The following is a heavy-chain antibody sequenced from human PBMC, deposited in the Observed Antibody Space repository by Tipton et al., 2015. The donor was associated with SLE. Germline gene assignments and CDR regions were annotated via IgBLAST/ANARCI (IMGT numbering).Heavy chain of an antibody. J-gene: IGHJ5*02. D-gene: IGHD3-3*01. V-gene: IGHV4-39*07. CDR3: ARHNGSITSLEWSNWFDP. Sequence: TLSLTCTVSGGSISSSSYYWGWIRQPPGKGLEWIGSIYYSGSTYYNPSLKSRVTISVDTSKNQFSLKLSSVTAADTAVYYCARHNGSITSLEWSNWFDPWGQGTLVTVSS. CDR1: GGSISSSSYY. CDR2: IYYSGST.